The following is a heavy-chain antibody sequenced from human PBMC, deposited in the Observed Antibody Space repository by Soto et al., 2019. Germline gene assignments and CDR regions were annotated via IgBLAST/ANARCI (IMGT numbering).Heavy chain of an antibody. CDR1: GFMFSSYD. J-gene: IGHJ6*02. D-gene: IGHD4-4*01. V-gene: IGHV3-23*01. CDR3: VRQAKLTTVPANVGYYYGMDV. CDR2: IGVSGGCT. Sequence: GWSLRLSCAASGFMFSSYDMIWVRHAPVKGVDWVSVIGVSGGCTYYADSVQGRFAISRDNSNNRLYLQMSGLRAEDSAVYYCVRQAKLTTVPANVGYYYGMDVWGQGTTVTVSS.